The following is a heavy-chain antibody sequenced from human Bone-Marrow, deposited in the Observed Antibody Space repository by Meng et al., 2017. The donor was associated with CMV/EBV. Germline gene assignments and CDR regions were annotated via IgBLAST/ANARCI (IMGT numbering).Heavy chain of an antibody. CDR2: TYSTRGI. J-gene: IGHJ4*01. CDR3: ARMVTGGYYFDY. D-gene: IGHD7-27*01. Sequence: SCTVSGDSVGTGAYYWSWIRQPPGKGLEWIGYTYSTRGIFYNPSLKSRLLISLDTSKNQFSLQLKSVTVADEAVYYCARMVTGGYYFDYWGQGSLVTVSS. CDR1: GDSVGTGAYY. V-gene: IGHV4-30-4*01.